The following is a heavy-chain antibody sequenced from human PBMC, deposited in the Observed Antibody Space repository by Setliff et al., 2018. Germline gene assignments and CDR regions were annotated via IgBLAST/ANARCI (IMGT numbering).Heavy chain of an antibody. CDR1: GFTFSDYY. D-gene: IGHD3-16*01. CDR2: ISRGGNTI. Sequence: GGSLRLSCAASGFTFSDYYMNWIRQAPGKGLEWVSYISRGGNTIYYADSVKGRFTISRDNAKNSLYLQMNSLRAEDTAVYYCARDFGSHFFDYWDQGTLVTVSS. V-gene: IGHV3-11*04. CDR3: ARDFGSHFFDY. J-gene: IGHJ4*02.